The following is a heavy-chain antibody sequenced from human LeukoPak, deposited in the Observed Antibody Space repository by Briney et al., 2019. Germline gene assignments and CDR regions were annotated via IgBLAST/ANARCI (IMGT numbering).Heavy chain of an antibody. Sequence: TGGSLRLSCAASGFAFNYAWVNWVRQAPGKGLEWVSLISGDGGSTYYADSVKGRFTISRDNSKNSLYLQMNSLRTEDTALYYCAKAYYDSSGYYYGGAFDIWGQGTMVTVSS. V-gene: IGHV3-43*02. CDR1: GFAFNYAW. CDR3: AKAYYDSSGYYYGGAFDI. D-gene: IGHD3-22*01. J-gene: IGHJ3*02. CDR2: ISGDGGST.